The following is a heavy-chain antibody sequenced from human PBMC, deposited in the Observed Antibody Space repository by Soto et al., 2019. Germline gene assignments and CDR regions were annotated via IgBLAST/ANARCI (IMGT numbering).Heavy chain of an antibody. CDR2: IYHSGST. Sequence: SETLSLTCAVSSGSISSSNWWSWVRQPPGKGLEWIGEIYHSGSTNYNPSLKSRVTISVDKSKNQFSLKLSSVTAADTAVYYCARVIVVVPARDYYYYMAVWGKGTTVTVSS. J-gene: IGHJ6*03. V-gene: IGHV4-4*02. D-gene: IGHD2-2*01. CDR3: ARVIVVVPARDYYYYMAV. CDR1: SGSISSSNW.